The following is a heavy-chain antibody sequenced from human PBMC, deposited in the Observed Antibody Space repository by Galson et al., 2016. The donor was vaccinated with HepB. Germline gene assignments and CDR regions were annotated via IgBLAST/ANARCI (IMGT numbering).Heavy chain of an antibody. Sequence: SLRLSCAASGFAFSSYAVNWVRQAPGKGLEWIASISLSGATTHYADSVKGRFTISRDSSKSTLFLEMNSLRTDETAIYYCAKPYTSGWLTSFDHWGQGTLVTVSS. CDR1: GFAFSSYA. V-gene: IGHV3-23*01. CDR2: ISLSGATT. J-gene: IGHJ4*02. D-gene: IGHD6-19*01. CDR3: AKPYTSGWLTSFDH.